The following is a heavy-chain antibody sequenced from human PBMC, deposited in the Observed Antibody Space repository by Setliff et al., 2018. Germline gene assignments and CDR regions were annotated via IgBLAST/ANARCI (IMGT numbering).Heavy chain of an antibody. CDR2: ISGSAGST. J-gene: IGHJ4*02. Sequence: RLSCVASGFTFSSYAMSWVRQAPGKGMEWVSTISGSAGSTYYADSVKGRFTISRDNSKNTLYLQMNSLRAEDTAVYYCAKAPGGVTGTGGYFNYWGQGTLVTVSS. V-gene: IGHV3-23*01. CDR1: GFTFSSYA. D-gene: IGHD1-20*01. CDR3: AKAPGGVTGTGGYFNY.